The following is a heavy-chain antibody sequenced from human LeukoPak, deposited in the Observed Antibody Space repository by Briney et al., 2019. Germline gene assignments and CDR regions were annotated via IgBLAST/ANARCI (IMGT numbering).Heavy chain of an antibody. V-gene: IGHV3-23*01. D-gene: IGHD3-22*01. CDR1: GFTFSSYA. Sequence: GGSLRLSCAASGFTFSSYAMSWVRQAPGKGLEWVSAISGSGGSTYYADSVKGRFTISRDNSKNTPYLQMNSLRAEDTAVYYCAKDSGYDSSGYPFNWFDPWGQGTLVTVSS. J-gene: IGHJ5*02. CDR3: AKDSGYDSSGYPFNWFDP. CDR2: ISGSGGST.